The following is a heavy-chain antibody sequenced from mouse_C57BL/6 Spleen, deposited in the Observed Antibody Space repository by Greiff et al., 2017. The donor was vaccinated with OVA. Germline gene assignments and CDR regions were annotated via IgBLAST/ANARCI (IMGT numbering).Heavy chain of an antibody. Sequence: QVQLQQSGAELAKPGASVKLSCKASGYTFTSYWMHWVKQRPGQGLEWIGYINPSSGYTKYNQKFKDKAPLTADNSSSTAYMQLSSLTYEDAAVYYGARRYDGYYFYLDDWGQGTTLTVSS. CDR2: INPSSGYT. CDR1: GYTFTSYW. J-gene: IGHJ2*01. CDR3: ARRYDGYYFYLDD. V-gene: IGHV1-7*01. D-gene: IGHD2-3*01.